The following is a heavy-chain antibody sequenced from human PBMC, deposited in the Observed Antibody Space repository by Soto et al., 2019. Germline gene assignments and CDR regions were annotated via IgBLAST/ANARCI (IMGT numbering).Heavy chain of an antibody. J-gene: IGHJ5*02. CDR2: ISAYNGNT. Sequence: GASVKVSCKVSGYTFTSYGISWVRQAPGQGLEWMGWISAYNGNTNYAQKLQGRVTMTTDTSASTAYMELRSLRSDDTAVYYCARDPIAVAGTQGWFDPWGQGTLVTVSS. D-gene: IGHD6-19*01. CDR3: ARDPIAVAGTQGWFDP. V-gene: IGHV1-18*04. CDR1: GYTFTSYG.